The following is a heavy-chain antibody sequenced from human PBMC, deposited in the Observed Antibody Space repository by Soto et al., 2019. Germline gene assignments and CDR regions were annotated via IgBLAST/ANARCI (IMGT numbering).Heavy chain of an antibody. CDR1: GYTLTELS. J-gene: IGHJ4*02. CDR3: ARVQVPSGYYDSSGPLFDY. Sequence: GASVKVSCKVSGYTLTELSMHWVRQAPGKGLEWMGRFNPEGGVTSYAQKFQGRVTMTGDTSTDTVYMELSSLRSEDTAVYYCARVQVPSGYYDSSGPLFDYWGQGTLVTVSS. D-gene: IGHD3-22*01. CDR2: FNPEGGVT. V-gene: IGHV1-24*01.